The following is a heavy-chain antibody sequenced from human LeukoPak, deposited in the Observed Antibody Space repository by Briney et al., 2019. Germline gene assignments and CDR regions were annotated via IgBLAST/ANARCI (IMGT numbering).Heavy chain of an antibody. D-gene: IGHD5-12*01. Sequence: PSETLSLTCTVSGGSVSSGSYYWSWIRQPPGKGLEWIGYIYYSGSTNYNPSLKSRVTISVDTSKNQFSLKLSSVTAADTAVYCCARAPRGGYDDAFDIWGQGTMVTVSS. V-gene: IGHV4-61*01. CDR3: ARAPRGGYDDAFDI. CDR1: GGSVSSGSYY. J-gene: IGHJ3*02. CDR2: IYYSGST.